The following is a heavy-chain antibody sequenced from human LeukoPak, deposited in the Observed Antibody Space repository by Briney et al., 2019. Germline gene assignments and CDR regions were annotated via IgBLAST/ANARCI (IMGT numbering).Heavy chain of an antibody. V-gene: IGHV3-33*08. CDR3: ARDRSDFDY. J-gene: IGHJ4*02. CDR2: IWYDGSNK. Sequence: GGSLRLSCAASGFSFSSYAMHWVRQAPGKGLEWVAVIWYDGSNKYYADSVKGRFTISRDNSKNTLYLQMNSLRAEDTAVYYCARDRSDFDYWGQGTLVTVSS. D-gene: IGHD2-15*01. CDR1: GFSFSSYA.